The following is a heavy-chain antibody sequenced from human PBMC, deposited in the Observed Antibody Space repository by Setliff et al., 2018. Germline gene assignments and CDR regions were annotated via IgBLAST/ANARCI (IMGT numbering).Heavy chain of an antibody. V-gene: IGHV4-39*01. D-gene: IGHD3-10*01. Sequence: SETLSLTCTASGGSISTDHYYWGWIRQPPGKGLEWIGSIDYTGNTWHNPSLKSRVTISVDTSKNQFSLNLSSVTAADTAVYYCARVDYGSGSYPSDWGQGALVTVSS. CDR3: ARVDYGSGSYPSD. CDR1: GGSISTDHYY. J-gene: IGHJ4*02. CDR2: IDYTGNT.